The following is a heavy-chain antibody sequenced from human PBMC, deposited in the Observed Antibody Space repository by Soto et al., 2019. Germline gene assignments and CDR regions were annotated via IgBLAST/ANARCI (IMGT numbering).Heavy chain of an antibody. J-gene: IGHJ6*02. CDR1: GGSISSYC. D-gene: IGHD2-2*01. CDR2: IYTSGST. V-gene: IGHV4-4*07. CDR3: ARACSNTRCSVYPYDYVMDV. Sequence: PSETLSLTCTVSGGSISSYCCNWIRQPAGTGLEWLGRIYTSGSTNYNPSLKSRVTTSVNKSKNQFSLKLNPVTAADPAVYSCARACSNTRCSVYPYDYVMDVWGQGTTVTVSS.